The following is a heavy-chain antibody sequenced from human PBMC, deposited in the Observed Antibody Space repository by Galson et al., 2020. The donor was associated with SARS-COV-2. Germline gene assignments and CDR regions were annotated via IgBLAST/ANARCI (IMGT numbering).Heavy chain of an antibody. CDR3: VKERNSGGSDFSE. CDR1: GFMFEDYT. V-gene: IGHV3-43*01. Sequence: GESLKISCAASGFMFEDYTMHWVRQRPGRSLEWVSLISWDGFNTYYADSVEGRFIISRDNTKDSVFLQMNSLTSEDTGFYYCVKERNSGGSDFSEWGQGTLVTVSS. D-gene: IGHD2-15*01. CDR2: ISWDGFNT. J-gene: IGHJ1*01.